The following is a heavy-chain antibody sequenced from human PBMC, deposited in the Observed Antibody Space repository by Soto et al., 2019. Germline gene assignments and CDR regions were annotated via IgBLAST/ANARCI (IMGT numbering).Heavy chain of an antibody. J-gene: IGHJ3*02. V-gene: IGHV1-69*13. CDR2: IIPIFGTA. CDR3: ARTAYCGGDCYAFDI. D-gene: IGHD2-21*02. CDR1: GGTFSSYA. Sequence: ASVKVSRKASGGTFSSYAISWVRQAPGQGLEWMGGIIPIFGTANYAQKFQGRVTITADESTSTAYMELSSLRSEDTAVYYCARTAYCGGDCYAFDIWGQGTMVTVSS.